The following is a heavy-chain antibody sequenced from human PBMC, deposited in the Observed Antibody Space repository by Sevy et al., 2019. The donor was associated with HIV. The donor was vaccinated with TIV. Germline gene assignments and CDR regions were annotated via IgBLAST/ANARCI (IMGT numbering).Heavy chain of an antibody. Sequence: GGSLRLSCAASGFSYSSYGMHWVRQAPGKGLEWVASIQYDGSNKDYADSVKGRFTISRDNSKNTVDLQMNSLRVEDTAVYYCVKEGGGEGGDHWGQGTLVTVSS. V-gene: IGHV3-30*02. CDR1: GFSYSSYG. CDR2: IQYDGSNK. J-gene: IGHJ4*02. D-gene: IGHD2-21*01. CDR3: VKEGGGEGGDH.